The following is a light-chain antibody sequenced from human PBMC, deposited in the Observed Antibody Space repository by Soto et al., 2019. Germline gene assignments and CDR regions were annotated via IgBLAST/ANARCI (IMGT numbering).Light chain of an antibody. V-gene: IGKV3-15*01. CDR1: QPIASN. Sequence: EILMTQSPATISVSPLEIASRSFMASQPIASNVAWYQQRPGQPPRLLIFGASTRASDVPDGFTGGGSGTQFTLTIASLHSEDFAVYFCQQYNNWPYTFGQGTKVDIK. CDR3: QQYNNWPYT. J-gene: IGKJ2*01. CDR2: GAS.